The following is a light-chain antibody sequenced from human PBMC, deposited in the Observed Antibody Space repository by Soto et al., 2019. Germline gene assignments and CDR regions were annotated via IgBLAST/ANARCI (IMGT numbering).Light chain of an antibody. J-gene: IGLJ1*01. CDR1: KLGDKY. V-gene: IGLV3-1*01. CDR2: QDS. CDR3: QAWDSSTPNYV. Sequence: SYELTQPPSVSVSPGQTASITCSGDKLGDKYACWYQQKPGQSPVLVIYQDSKRPSGIPERFSGSNSGNTATLTISGTQAMAEADYYCQAWDSSTPNYVFGTGTKLTVL.